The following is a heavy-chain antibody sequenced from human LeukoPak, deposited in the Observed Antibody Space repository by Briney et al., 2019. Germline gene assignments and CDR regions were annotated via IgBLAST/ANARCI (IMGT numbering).Heavy chain of an antibody. V-gene: IGHV3-33*01. J-gene: IGHJ4*02. CDR3: TRYNNDHFDY. D-gene: IGHD1-14*01. CDR2: IAYDGSRA. CDR1: GFTFGGYG. Sequence: GGSLRLSCAGSGFTFGGYGMHWFRQTPGKGLEWVAVIAYDGSRAFYADSVKGRFTISRGNSKNTMSVQMDDLRAEDTAVCYCTRYNNDHFDYWGQGTLVTVSS.